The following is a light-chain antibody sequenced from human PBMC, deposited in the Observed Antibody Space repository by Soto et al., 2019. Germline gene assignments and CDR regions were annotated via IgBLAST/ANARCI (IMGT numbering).Light chain of an antibody. CDR2: DAS. Sequence: DIQMTQSPSSLSPSVGDRVNITCQSTQDISNYLNWYQQKIGKAPKLLIYDASNLETGVPSRFSGSGSGTDFTFTISSLQPEDIATYYCQQYSHLISFGQGTRLEIK. J-gene: IGKJ5*01. CDR1: QDISNY. CDR3: QQYSHLIS. V-gene: IGKV1-33*01.